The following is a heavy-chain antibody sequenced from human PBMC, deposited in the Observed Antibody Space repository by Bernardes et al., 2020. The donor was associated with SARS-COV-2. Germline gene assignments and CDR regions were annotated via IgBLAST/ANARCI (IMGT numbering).Heavy chain of an antibody. V-gene: IGHV3-66*03. CDR3: VRELAWGEEDF. CDR1: GFTVRSKY. J-gene: IGHJ4*02. D-gene: IGHD7-27*01. Sequence: GGSLRLSCAASGFTVRSKYMSWVRQAPGKGLEWVSIMHSNGNTFYADSVRGRFTMSRDHSKNTAYLQMSSLRAEDTARYFCVRELAWGEEDFWGQGTLVNVSS. CDR2: MHSNGNT.